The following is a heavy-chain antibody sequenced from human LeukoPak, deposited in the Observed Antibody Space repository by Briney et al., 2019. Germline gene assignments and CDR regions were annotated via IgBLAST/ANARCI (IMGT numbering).Heavy chain of an antibody. J-gene: IGHJ4*02. CDR1: GGSISSSSYY. V-gene: IGHV4-39*01. CDR3: ARPLVGATGPGYFDC. Sequence: SETLSLTCTVSGGSISSSSYYWGWIRQPPGKGLEWIGSIYYSGSTYYNPSLKSRVTISVDTSKNQFSLKLSSVTAADTAVYYCARPLVGATGPGYFDCWGQGTLVTVSS. D-gene: IGHD1-26*01. CDR2: IYYSGST.